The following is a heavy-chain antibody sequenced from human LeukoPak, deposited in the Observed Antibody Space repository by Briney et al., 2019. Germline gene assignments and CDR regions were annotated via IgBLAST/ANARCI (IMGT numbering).Heavy chain of an antibody. D-gene: IGHD4-17*01. V-gene: IGHV1-69*13. Sequence: ASVKVSCKASGGTFSSYAISWVRQAPGQGLEWMGGIIPIFGTANYAQKFQGRVTNTADESTSTAYMELSSLRSEDTAVYYCARTATVTTNYYYGMDVWGQGTTVTVSS. CDR2: IIPIFGTA. CDR1: GGTFSSYA. CDR3: ARTATVTTNYYYGMDV. J-gene: IGHJ6*02.